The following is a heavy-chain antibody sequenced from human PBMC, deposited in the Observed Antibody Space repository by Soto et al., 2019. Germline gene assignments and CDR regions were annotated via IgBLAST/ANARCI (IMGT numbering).Heavy chain of an antibody. J-gene: IGHJ5*02. CDR2: IYSSGTT. V-gene: IGHV4-4*07. Sequence: QVQLQQSGPGLVKPSETLSLTCTVSGISIDNYYCSWIRQSAGKGLEWIGRIYSSGTTNYNPSLKSRVTMSVDMSKSQFSLNVRSVTAAHKAVYYCVRDVGGSGWFAPWGQGTLVTVSS. CDR3: VRDVGGSGWFAP. CDR1: GISIDNYY.